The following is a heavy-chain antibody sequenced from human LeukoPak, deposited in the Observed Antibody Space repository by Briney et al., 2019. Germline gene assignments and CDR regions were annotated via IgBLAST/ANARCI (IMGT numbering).Heavy chain of an antibody. V-gene: IGHV3-23*01. D-gene: IGHD3-9*01. CDR1: GFTFSSYA. CDR3: AKDQFEWLPEYFQH. J-gene: IGHJ1*01. Sequence: GGSLRLSCAASGFTFSSYAMSWVRHSPGKGLEWVSAISGSSGNTYYAGSVKGRFTISRDNSKNTLYLQMNSLRAEDTAVYYCAKDQFEWLPEYFQHWGQGTLVTVSS. CDR2: ISGSSGNT.